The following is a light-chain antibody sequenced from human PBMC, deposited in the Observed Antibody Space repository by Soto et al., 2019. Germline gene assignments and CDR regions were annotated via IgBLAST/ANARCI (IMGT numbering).Light chain of an antibody. V-gene: IGKV2-28*01. CDR2: LGS. CDR1: QRLLYSNGYIY. Sequence: DVVLTPSPLSLPVTPGEPASISCRSSQRLLYSNGYIYLDWYVQKPGQSPQLRIFLGSNRASGVPYWVSGSVSGTDFTLSISREEADDVGFYYCMQSRQIPRTFGGGKKGEIK. CDR3: MQSRQIPRT. J-gene: IGKJ4*01.